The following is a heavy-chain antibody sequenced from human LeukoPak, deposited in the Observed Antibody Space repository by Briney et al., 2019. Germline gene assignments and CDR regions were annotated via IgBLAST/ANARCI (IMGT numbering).Heavy chain of an antibody. Sequence: PGESLRLSCTGSGFMFNAYWMSWVRKAPGMGLEWVGKIRQDGGEIFYVDSVRGRFTISKDNAKNSVYLQMNSLRAEDTAVYYCARSLWPEDYWGQGILVTVSS. CDR1: GFMFNAYW. CDR3: ARSLWPEDY. V-gene: IGHV3-7*01. CDR2: IRQDGGEI. J-gene: IGHJ4*02. D-gene: IGHD2-21*01.